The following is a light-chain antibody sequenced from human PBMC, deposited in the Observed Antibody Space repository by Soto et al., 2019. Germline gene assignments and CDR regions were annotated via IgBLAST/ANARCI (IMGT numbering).Light chain of an antibody. V-gene: IGKV3-20*01. CDR1: QSLNSNY. J-gene: IGKJ2*01. CDR2: GTS. CDR3: QHFVSSPPRYT. Sequence: EIVLTQSPGTLSLSPGERATLSCRASQSLNSNYLTWYQHKPGQAPRLLIYGTSSRATGIPDRFSGSGSGTDFTLTISRLEPEDFAVYFCQHFVSSPPRYTFGQGTKLEIK.